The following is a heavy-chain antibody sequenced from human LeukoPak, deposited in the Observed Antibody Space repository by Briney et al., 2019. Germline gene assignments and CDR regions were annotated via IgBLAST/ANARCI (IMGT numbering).Heavy chain of an antibody. CDR3: AKGVVATIGGYLYYYYYYYMDV. CDR1: GFTFSSYG. CDR2: ISYDGSNK. V-gene: IGHV3-30*18. D-gene: IGHD5-12*01. J-gene: IGHJ6*03. Sequence: PGRSLRLSCAASGFTFSSYGMHWVRQAPGKGLEWVAVISYDGSNKYYADSVKGRFTISRDNSKNTLYLQMNSLRAEDTAVYYCAKGVVATIGGYLYYYYYYYMDVWGKGTTVTVSS.